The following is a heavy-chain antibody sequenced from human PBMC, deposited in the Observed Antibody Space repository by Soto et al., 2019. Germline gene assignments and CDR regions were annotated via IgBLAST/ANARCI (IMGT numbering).Heavy chain of an antibody. CDR1: GFTFSNYA. Sequence: EVQLLQSGGGLVQPGGSLRLSCAASGFTFSNYAMNWVRQAPGKGLEWVSGIGGSDGSTNYADSVKGRFTISRDNSKNTLYLQLDSLRVEDTAVYYCAKDPTVSLRGSDYWGQGNLVTVSS. V-gene: IGHV3-23*01. D-gene: IGHD4-17*01. CDR2: IGGSDGST. CDR3: AKDPTVSLRGSDY. J-gene: IGHJ4*02.